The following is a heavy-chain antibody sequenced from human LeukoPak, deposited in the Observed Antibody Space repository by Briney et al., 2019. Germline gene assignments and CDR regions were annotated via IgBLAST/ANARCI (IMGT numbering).Heavy chain of an antibody. J-gene: IGHJ4*02. CDR1: GGTFSSYA. CDR3: ARSERDSCGSY. D-gene: IGHD6-19*01. CDR2: IIPILGIA. V-gene: IGHV1-69*04. Sequence: ASVKVSCKASGGTFSSYAISWVRQAPGPGLEWMGRIIPILGIANYAQKFQGRVTITADKSTSTAYMELSSLRSEDTAVYYCARSERDSCGSYWGQGSLVTVSS.